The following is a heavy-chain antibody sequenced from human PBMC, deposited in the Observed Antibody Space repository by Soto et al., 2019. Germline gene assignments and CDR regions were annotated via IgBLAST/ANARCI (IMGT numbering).Heavy chain of an antibody. J-gene: IGHJ6*02. CDR2: TLYRSSKWYN. D-gene: IGHD1-7*01. Sequence: PSQTLSLTCAISGDSVSTNIAALSLIMQSPSRGLEWLGRTLYRSSKWYNEYAVSVKSRMTINPDTSKNQFSLQLNSVTPEDTAVYYCARDAAPTLNYPHGMDVWGQGTAVTVSS. CDR3: ARDAAPTLNYPHGMDV. V-gene: IGHV6-1*01. CDR1: GDSVSTNIAA.